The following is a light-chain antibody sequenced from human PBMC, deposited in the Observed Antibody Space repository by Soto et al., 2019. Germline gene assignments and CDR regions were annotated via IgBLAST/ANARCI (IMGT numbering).Light chain of an antibody. CDR2: DVT. J-gene: IGLJ3*02. CDR3: SSYTSTSTLV. CDR1: ISDVGGYKY. V-gene: IGLV2-14*03. Sequence: QSALTQPASVSGSPGQSITISCTGTISDVGGYKYVSWYQQHPGKAPKLMIYDVTNRPSGVSNRFSASKSGNSASLTISGLQAEDEADYYCSSYTSTSTLVFGGGTKVTVL.